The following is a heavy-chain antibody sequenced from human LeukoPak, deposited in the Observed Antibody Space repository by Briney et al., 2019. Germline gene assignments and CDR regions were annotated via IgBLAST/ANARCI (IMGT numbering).Heavy chain of an antibody. J-gene: IGHJ4*02. Sequence: VSVRVSCKASGYTFTSYDINWVRQATGQGLEWMGWMNPNSGNTGYAQKFQGRVTMTRNTSISTAYMELSSLRSEDTAVYYCARVGGGYYDSSGYYSQVWGQGTLVTASP. V-gene: IGHV1-8*01. CDR3: ARVGGGYYDSSGYYSQV. D-gene: IGHD3-22*01. CDR1: GYTFTSYD. CDR2: MNPNSGNT.